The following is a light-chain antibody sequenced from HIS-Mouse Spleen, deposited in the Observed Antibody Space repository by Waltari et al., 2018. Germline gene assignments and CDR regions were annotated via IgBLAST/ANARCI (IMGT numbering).Light chain of an antibody. CDR2: DVR. CDR1: SSAVVGFTY. V-gene: IGLV2-11*01. J-gene: IGLJ2*01. Sequence: HSALPQPPSVSGSPGQPVPISCTGTSSAVVGFTYVSWYQQHPGKAPKLMVYDVRTRPSGVPDRFSGSKSGNTASLTISGLQDEEEADYYCCSYAGSYTFVFGGGTKLTVL. CDR3: CSYAGSYTFV.